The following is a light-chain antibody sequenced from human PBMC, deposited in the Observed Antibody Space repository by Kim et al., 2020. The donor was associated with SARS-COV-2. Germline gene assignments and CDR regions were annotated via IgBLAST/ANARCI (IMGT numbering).Light chain of an antibody. J-gene: IGLJ3*02. V-gene: IGLV3-21*04. Sequence: APGKAARITCGGNNIGSKSVHWCQPTPGQAPVLVIYSDSDRPSGIPERFSGSNSANTATLTISRVEAGDEADYYCQVWDSDSDHWVFGGGTQLTVL. CDR1: NIGSKS. CDR3: QVWDSDSDHWV. CDR2: SDS.